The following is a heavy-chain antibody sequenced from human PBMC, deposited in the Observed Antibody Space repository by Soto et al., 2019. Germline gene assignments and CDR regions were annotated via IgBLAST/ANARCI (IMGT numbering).Heavy chain of an antibody. CDR3: AHSELHPSYPDTAMVIVDY. Sequence: SGPTLVNPTQTLTLTCTFSGFSLSTSGVGVGWIRQPPGKALEWLALIYWNDDKRYSPSLKSRLTITKDTSKNQVVLTLTNMDPVDTATYYCAHSELHPSYPDTAMVIVDYWGQGTLVTVSS. V-gene: IGHV2-5*01. J-gene: IGHJ4*02. D-gene: IGHD5-18*01. CDR1: GFSLSTSGVG. CDR2: IYWNDDK.